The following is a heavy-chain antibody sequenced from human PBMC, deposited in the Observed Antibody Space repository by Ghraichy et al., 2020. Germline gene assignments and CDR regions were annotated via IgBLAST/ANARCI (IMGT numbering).Heavy chain of an antibody. D-gene: IGHD2-15*01. CDR2: IGSISSYI. CDR1: GFIFSSYS. J-gene: IGHJ3*02. Sequence: GVLNISCAGSGFIFSSYSMNWVRQAPGKGLELVSSIGSISSYIYYADSVKGRFTISRDNAKNSLYLQMSSLRAEDTAVYYCARDPRYCSDDSCYSDRLDIWGQGTMVTVSS. CDR3: ARDPRYCSDDSCYSDRLDI. V-gene: IGHV3-21*01.